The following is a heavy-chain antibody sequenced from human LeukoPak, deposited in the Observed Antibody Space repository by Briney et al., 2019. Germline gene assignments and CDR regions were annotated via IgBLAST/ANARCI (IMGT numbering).Heavy chain of an antibody. D-gene: IGHD3-10*01. CDR1: GGSISSGTYY. Sequence: KASETLSLTCTVSGGSISSGTYYWSWIRQPAGKGLEWIGYIYYSGSTNLNPSLKSRVTISVDTSKNQFSLNLSSVTAADTAVYYCARGRLFRDAFDIWGQGTMVIVSS. J-gene: IGHJ3*02. CDR3: ARGRLFRDAFDI. CDR2: IYYSGST. V-gene: IGHV4-61*10.